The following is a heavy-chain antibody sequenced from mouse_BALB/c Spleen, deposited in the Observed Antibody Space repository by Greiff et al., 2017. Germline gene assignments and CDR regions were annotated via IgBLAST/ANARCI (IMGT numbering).Heavy chain of an antibody. CDR1: GFNFKDTY. Sequence: EVMLVESGAELVKPGASVKLSCTASGFNFKDTYMNWVKQRPEQGLEWIGRIDPGNGNTKYDPKFQGRATITADTTSNTAYLQRSSLTYEDTAVYYYTLRNYGYDGFDYWGQGTTLTVSS. CDR2: IDPGNGNT. J-gene: IGHJ2*01. V-gene: IGHV14-3*02. CDR3: TLRNYGYDGFDY. D-gene: IGHD2-2*01.